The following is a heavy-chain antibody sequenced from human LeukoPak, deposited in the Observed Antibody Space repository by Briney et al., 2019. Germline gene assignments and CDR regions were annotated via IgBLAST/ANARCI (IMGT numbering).Heavy chain of an antibody. J-gene: IGHJ4*02. CDR3: ARHTYSSGWYY. CDR1: GGSISSYY. D-gene: IGHD6-19*01. CDR2: IYYSGST. V-gene: IGHV4-59*08. Sequence: ASETLSLTCTVSGGSISSYYWSWIRQPPGKGLEWIGYIYYSGSTNYNPSLKSRVTISVDTSKNQFSLKLSSVTAADTAVYYCARHTYSSGWYYWGQGTLVTVSS.